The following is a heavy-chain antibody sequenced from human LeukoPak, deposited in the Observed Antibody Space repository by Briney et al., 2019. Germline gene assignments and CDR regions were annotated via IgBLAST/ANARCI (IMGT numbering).Heavy chain of an antibody. CDR3: AREEAFQLEACLDQ. V-gene: IGHV3-30*02. Sequence: GGSLRLSCAAAGFTFGDFGMHWVRQAPGKGLEWVALIWKDGSDEFYADSVKGRFTISRDNSRNTLSLQMNSLRGEDTAVYYCAREEAFQLEACLDQWGQGTLVTVSS. CDR1: GFTFGDFG. CDR2: IWKDGSDE. D-gene: IGHD3-3*01. J-gene: IGHJ4*02.